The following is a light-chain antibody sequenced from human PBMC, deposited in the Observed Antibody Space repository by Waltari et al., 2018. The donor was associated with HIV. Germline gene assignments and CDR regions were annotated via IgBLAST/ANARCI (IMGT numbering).Light chain of an antibody. V-gene: IGLV1-51*01. Sequence: QSVLTQPPSMSAAPGQRVTIPCSGSAPNFGSDFVSWYQHVPGTAPKLLIYDNTKRPSGISDRFSGSKSGTSATLAITGLQTGDEAVYYCGTWDNRLSVGVFGGGTRLTVL. CDR3: GTWDNRLSVGV. CDR2: DNT. CDR1: APNFGSDF. J-gene: IGLJ3*02.